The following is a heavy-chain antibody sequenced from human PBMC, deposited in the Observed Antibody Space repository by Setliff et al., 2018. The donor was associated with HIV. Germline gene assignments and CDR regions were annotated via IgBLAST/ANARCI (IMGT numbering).Heavy chain of an antibody. V-gene: IGHV3-23*01. Sequence: GGSLRLSCAASGFTFSSYAMSWVRQAPGKGLEWVSGISDSGGSTYYADSVKGRFTISRDNSKDTLYLQLNSLRAEDTAVYYCAKDAGSYSYVHEYFQHWGQGTLVTVSS. CDR1: GFTFSSYA. J-gene: IGHJ1*01. D-gene: IGHD5-18*01. CDR2: ISDSGGST. CDR3: AKDAGSYSYVHEYFQH.